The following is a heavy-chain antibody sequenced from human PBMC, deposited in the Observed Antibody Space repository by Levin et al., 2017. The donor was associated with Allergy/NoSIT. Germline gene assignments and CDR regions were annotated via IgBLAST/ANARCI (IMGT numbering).Heavy chain of an antibody. CDR1: GGSFSGYY. J-gene: IGHJ4*02. CDR2: INHSGST. V-gene: IGHV4-34*01. CDR3: ARGRYDSSGYYWQGNFKFDY. Sequence: SETLSLTCAVYGGSFSGYYWSWIRQPPGKGLEWIGEINHSGSTNYNPSLKSRVTISVDTSKNQFSLKLSSVTAADTAVYYCARGRYDSSGYYWQGNFKFDYWGQGTLVTVSS. D-gene: IGHD3-22*01.